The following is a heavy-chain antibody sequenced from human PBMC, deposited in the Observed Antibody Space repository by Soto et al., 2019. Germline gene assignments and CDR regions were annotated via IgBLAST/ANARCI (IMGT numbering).Heavy chain of an antibody. J-gene: IGHJ6*02. Sequence: QVQLVESGGGVVQPGRSLRLSCATSGFTFFTYAMHWVRQGPGKGLEWVAVISHDGTNEYYADSVKGRFTISRDESKNTVYLQMNSLRADDTAVYYCLSPVQYYAMDVWGQGTTVTVSS. V-gene: IGHV3-30-3*01. CDR3: LSPVQYYAMDV. CDR2: ISHDGTNE. CDR1: GFTFFTYA. D-gene: IGHD3-16*01.